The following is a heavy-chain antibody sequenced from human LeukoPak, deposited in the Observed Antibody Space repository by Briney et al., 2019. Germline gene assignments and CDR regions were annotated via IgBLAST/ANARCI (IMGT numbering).Heavy chain of an antibody. CDR1: GFTFSSYA. D-gene: IGHD3-22*01. CDR3: AKDDSSDYYYFGLIGY. Sequence: GSLRLSCAASGFTFSSYAMSWVRQAPGKGLEWVSVISESGGSTYYADSVKGRFTISRDNSKNTLYLQMNSLRAEDTAVYYCAKDDSSDYYYFGLIGYWGQGTLVTVSS. CDR2: ISESGGST. V-gene: IGHV3-23*01. J-gene: IGHJ4*02.